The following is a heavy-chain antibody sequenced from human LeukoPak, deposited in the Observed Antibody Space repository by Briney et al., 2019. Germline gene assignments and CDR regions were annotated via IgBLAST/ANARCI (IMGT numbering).Heavy chain of an antibody. D-gene: IGHD2-15*01. Sequence: GGSLRLSCAASGFTFSSYAMSWVRQAPGKGLEWVSAISGSGGSTYYADSVKGRFTISRDNSKNTLYLQTNSLRAEDTAVYYCAKSRVAATAALAFGYWGQGTLVTVSS. V-gene: IGHV3-23*01. CDR1: GFTFSSYA. CDR3: AKSRVAATAALAFGY. CDR2: ISGSGGST. J-gene: IGHJ4*02.